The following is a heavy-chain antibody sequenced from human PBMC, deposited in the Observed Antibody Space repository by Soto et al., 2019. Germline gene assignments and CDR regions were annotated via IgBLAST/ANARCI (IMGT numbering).Heavy chain of an antibody. J-gene: IGHJ6*02. D-gene: IGHD3-10*01. CDR3: ARCITMVRGVIKAHYYYGMDV. CDR2: IYYSGST. V-gene: IGHV4-59*01. CDR1: GGSISSYY. Sequence: PSETLSLTWTVSGGSISSYYWSWIRQPPGKGLEWIGYIYYSGSTNYNPSLKSRVTISVDTSKNQFSLKLSSVTAADTAVYYCARCITMVRGVIKAHYYYGMDVWGQGTTVTVSS.